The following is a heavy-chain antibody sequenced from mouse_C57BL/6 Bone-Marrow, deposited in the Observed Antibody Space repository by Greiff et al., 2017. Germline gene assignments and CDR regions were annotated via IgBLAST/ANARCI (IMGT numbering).Heavy chain of an antibody. CDR1: GYTFTSYW. CDR2: IDPSDSYT. D-gene: IGHD2-10*01. J-gene: IGHJ4*01. V-gene: IGHV1-59*01. Sequence: QVQLQQPGAELVRPGTSVKLSCKASGYTFTSYWMHWVKQRPGQGLEWIGVIDPSDSYTNYNQKFKGKATLTVDTSSSTAYMQLSSLTSEDSAVYYCARSYYGNYPLAMDYWGQGTSVTVSS. CDR3: ARSYYGNYPLAMDY.